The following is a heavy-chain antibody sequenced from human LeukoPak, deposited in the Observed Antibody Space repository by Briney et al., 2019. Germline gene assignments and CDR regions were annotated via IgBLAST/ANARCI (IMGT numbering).Heavy chain of an antibody. CDR1: GLTFSSFS. J-gene: IGHJ6*03. CDR3: ARGLDGYNYYYYYYYMDV. CDR2: ISADGDNT. Sequence: GGSLRLSCAASGLTFSSFSMHWVRQAPGKGLEYVSAISADGDNTYYADSVKDRFTISRDNSQNTLYLQMGGLRVEDMAVYYCARGLDGYNYYYYYYYMDVWGKGTTVTVSS. D-gene: IGHD5-24*01. V-gene: IGHV3-64*02.